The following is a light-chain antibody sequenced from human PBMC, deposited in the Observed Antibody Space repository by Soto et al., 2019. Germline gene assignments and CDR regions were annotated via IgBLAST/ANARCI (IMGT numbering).Light chain of an antibody. Sequence: QSVLTQPPSASGSPGQSVTISCTGTSSDVGAYNYVSWYQHRPGKAPKLMIYEVTKRPSGVPDRFSGAKSGNTTSLTVSGLQAEDEADYYCTSHAGTNNFPYVFGTGTKVTVL. J-gene: IGLJ1*01. CDR1: SSDVGAYNY. V-gene: IGLV2-8*01. CDR2: EVT. CDR3: TSHAGTNNFPYV.